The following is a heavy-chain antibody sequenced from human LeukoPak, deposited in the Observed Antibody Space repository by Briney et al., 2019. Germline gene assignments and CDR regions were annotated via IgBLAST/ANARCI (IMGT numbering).Heavy chain of an antibody. J-gene: IGHJ1*01. Sequence: GGSLRLSCAASGFTFSNYGMSWVRQAPGKGLEWVSVIYSGGSTSYADSVKGRFTISRDNSRNTVSLQMNTLRAEDTAVYYCARGNSYDSSGYPEYFQNWGQGTLVTVSS. D-gene: IGHD3-22*01. CDR3: ARGNSYDSSGYPEYFQN. CDR2: IYSGGST. CDR1: GFTFSNYG. V-gene: IGHV3-66*01.